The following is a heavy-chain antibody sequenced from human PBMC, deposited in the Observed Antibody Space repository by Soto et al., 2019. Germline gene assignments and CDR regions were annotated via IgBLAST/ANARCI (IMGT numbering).Heavy chain of an antibody. CDR2: MNPNSGNT. D-gene: IGHD3-10*02. V-gene: IGHV1-8*01. Sequence: ASVKVSCKASGYTFSSYDINWVRQASGQGLEWMGWMNPNSGNTGYAQKFQGRVSMTRNTSITTAYMELSSLTSDDTAVYYCARCSRDYWGQGTQVTVSS. J-gene: IGHJ4*02. CDR1: GYTFSSYD. CDR3: ARCSRDY.